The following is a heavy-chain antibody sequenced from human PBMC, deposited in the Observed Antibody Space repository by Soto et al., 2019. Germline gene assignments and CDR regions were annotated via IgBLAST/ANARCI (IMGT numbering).Heavy chain of an antibody. Sequence: GASVKVSCKASGNTVPNYAIHWVRQAPGQRLEWMGWINAGNGNTKQSQKFQGRVTITRDTSASTAYMELSSLRSEDTAVYYCARSAPPIDYWGQGTLVTV. V-gene: IGHV1-3*01. CDR2: INAGNGNT. CDR3: ARSAPPIDY. J-gene: IGHJ4*02. CDR1: GNTVPNYA.